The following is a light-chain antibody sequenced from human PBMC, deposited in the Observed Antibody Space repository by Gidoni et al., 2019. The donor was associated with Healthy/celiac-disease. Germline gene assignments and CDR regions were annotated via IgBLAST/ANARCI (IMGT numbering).Light chain of an antibody. Sequence: DIQINQSPSTLSASVGDRVTITCRASQSISSWLAWYQQKPGKVPKLLIYDASSLESGVPSRFSGSGTGTECTLTISSLQPDDFATYYCQQYNSYPNTFGQGTKLEIK. CDR2: DAS. V-gene: IGKV1-5*01. CDR1: QSISSW. CDR3: QQYNSYPNT. J-gene: IGKJ2*01.